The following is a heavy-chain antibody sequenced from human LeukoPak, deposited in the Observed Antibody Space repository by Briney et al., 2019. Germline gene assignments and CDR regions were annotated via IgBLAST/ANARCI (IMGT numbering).Heavy chain of an antibody. CDR3: ARPYYDTSGSY. V-gene: IGHV3-7*01. CDR1: GFTFSSYW. CDR2: IKQDGSEK. Sequence: PGGSLRLSCAASGFTFSSYWMRWVRQAPGKGLEWVANIKQDGSEKYYVDSVKGRFTISRDNAKNSVSLQMNSLRAEDTAVYYCARPYYDTSGSYWGQGTLVTVFS. J-gene: IGHJ4*02. D-gene: IGHD3-22*01.